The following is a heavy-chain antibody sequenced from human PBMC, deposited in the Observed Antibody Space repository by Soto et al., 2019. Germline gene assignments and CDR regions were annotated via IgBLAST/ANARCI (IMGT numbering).Heavy chain of an antibody. V-gene: IGHV3-30-3*01. D-gene: IGHD3-3*01. CDR3: ARDKRDLLFLEWSYYFDY. Sequence: QVQLVESGGGVVQPGRSLRLSCAPSGFTFSNYAMHWVRQAPGKGLEWVAVISYDGSNKYYADSVKGRFTISRDNSKNTLYLKMNSLRAEDTAVYYCARDKRDLLFLEWSYYFDYWGQGTLVTVSS. CDR1: GFTFSNYA. J-gene: IGHJ4*02. CDR2: ISYDGSNK.